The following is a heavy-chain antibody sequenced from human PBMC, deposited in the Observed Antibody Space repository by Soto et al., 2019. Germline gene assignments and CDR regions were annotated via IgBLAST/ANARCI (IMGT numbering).Heavy chain of an antibody. CDR3: ARGLEMATIDPGGY. Sequence: GGSLRLSCAASGFSFSSNAMSWVRQAPGKGLEWVSSISSSGGYIYYADSVKGRFTISRDNAKNTLYLQMNSLRAEDTAVYYCARGLEMATIDPGGYWGQGTLVTVSS. D-gene: IGHD5-12*01. J-gene: IGHJ4*02. CDR2: ISSSGGYI. CDR1: GFSFSSNA. V-gene: IGHV3-21*01.